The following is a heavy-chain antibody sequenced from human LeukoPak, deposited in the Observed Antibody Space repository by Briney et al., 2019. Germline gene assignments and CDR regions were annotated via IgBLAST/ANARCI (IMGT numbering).Heavy chain of an antibody. D-gene: IGHD1-1*01. CDR2: ISWNSGSI. J-gene: IGHJ6*02. V-gene: IGHV3-9*01. CDR1: GFTFDDYA. Sequence: GGSLRLSCAASGFTFDDYAMHWVRQAPGKGLEWVSGISWNSGSIGYADSVKGRFTISRDNAKNSLYLQMNSLRAEDTALYYCAKATTSYYYGMDVWGQGTTVTVSS. CDR3: AKATTSYYYGMDV.